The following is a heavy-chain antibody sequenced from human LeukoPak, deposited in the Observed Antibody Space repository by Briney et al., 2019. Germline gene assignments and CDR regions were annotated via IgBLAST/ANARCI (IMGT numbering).Heavy chain of an antibody. D-gene: IGHD3-9*01. CDR3: AREGLRYFDWLSEPFDY. CDR1: GFAFSSLA. CDR2: ISSSSSYI. J-gene: IGHJ4*02. Sequence: KAGTSLRLSCAVSGFAFSSLATHWVRQAPGKGLEWVSSISSSSSYIYYADSVKGRFTISRDNAKNSLYLQMNSLRAEDTAVYYCAREGLRYFDWLSEPFDYWGQGTLVTVSS. V-gene: IGHV3-21*01.